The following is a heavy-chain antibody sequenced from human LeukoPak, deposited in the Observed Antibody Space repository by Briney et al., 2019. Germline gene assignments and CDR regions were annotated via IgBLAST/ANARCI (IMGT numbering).Heavy chain of an antibody. D-gene: IGHD3-10*01. CDR3: AKSNGYGLVDI. CDR2: IYYIGST. CDR1: GGSISSYY. V-gene: IGHV4-59*12. Sequence: SETLSLTCTVAGGSISSYYWSWIRQPPGKGLEWIGYIYYIGSTDYNPSLKSRVTISLDTSRNQFSLKLNSVTAADTAVYYCAKSNGYGLVDIWGQGTMVTVSS. J-gene: IGHJ3*02.